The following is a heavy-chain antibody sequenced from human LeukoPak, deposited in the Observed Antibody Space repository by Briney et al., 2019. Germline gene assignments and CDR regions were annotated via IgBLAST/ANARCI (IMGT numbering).Heavy chain of an antibody. V-gene: IGHV3-23*05. Sequence: GGTLRLSCAASGFTFSSYAMTWVRQAPGKGLEWVSGISKSGNNTYYADSVAGRLTISRDNSKNTLYLQMNGLRADDRAVYYCAAAVTTGRAEHYWGQGTLVTVSS. CDR3: AAAVTTGRAEHY. D-gene: IGHD4-17*01. J-gene: IGHJ4*02. CDR1: GFTFSSYA. CDR2: ISKSGNNT.